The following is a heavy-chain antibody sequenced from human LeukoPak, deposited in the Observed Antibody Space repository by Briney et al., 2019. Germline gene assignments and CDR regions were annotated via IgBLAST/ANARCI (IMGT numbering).Heavy chain of an antibody. CDR1: GGTFRFYA. V-gene: IGHV1-69*05. J-gene: IGHJ5*02. CDR2: IIPIFGTA. D-gene: IGHD1-20*01. Sequence: SVTDSCKASGGTFRFYAISWVRQAPGQGLEWMGGIIPIFGTANYAQKFQGRVTSTTDESTSTAYMELSSLRSEDTAVYYCARGSGSITGTPPWAWGQGTLVTVSS. CDR3: ARGSGSITGTPPWA.